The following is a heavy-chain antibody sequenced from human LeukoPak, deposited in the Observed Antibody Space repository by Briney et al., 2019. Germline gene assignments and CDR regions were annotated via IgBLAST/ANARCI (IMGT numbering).Heavy chain of an antibody. CDR3: ARNGPGITIFGVVYYYYYYMDV. CDR1: GFTFSSYW. D-gene: IGHD3-3*01. Sequence: GGSLRLSCAASGFTFSSYWMSWFRQAPGKGLEWVANIKQDGSEKYYVDSVKGRFTISRDNAKNSLYLQMNSLRAEDTAVYYCARNGPGITIFGVVYYYYYYMDVWGKGTTVTVSS. J-gene: IGHJ6*03. V-gene: IGHV3-7*01. CDR2: IKQDGSEK.